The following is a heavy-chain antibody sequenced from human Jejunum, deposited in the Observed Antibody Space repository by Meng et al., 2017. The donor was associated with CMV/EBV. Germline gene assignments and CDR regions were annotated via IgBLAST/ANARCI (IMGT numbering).Heavy chain of an antibody. D-gene: IGHD3-22*01. Sequence: HRHLQESGPGRVRPSQPLSLPCTASGVSLRSSDSYWGWVRQPPGGGLQWVGSIYYSGTYIGSTYYNPTLKNRVAVSIDTSRNQFSLKLTSVTAADTAVYYCARGSKYLRYYESYIFHHWGQGALVTVSS. CDR1: GVSLRSSDSY. V-gene: IGHV4-39*07. CDR3: ARGSKYLRYYESYIFHH. CDR2: IYYSGTYIGST. J-gene: IGHJ4*02.